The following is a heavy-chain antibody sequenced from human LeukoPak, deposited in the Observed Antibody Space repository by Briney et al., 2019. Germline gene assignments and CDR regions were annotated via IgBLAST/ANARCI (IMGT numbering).Heavy chain of an antibody. Sequence: PGGSLRLSCAASGFTFSNYNMNWVRQAPGKGLEWVSTISSSRSSYIYYADSVKGRFTISRDNAKNSLYLQMNSLRAEDTAAYYCARDPPSFQYWGQGTLVTVSA. J-gene: IGHJ1*01. CDR1: GFTFSNYN. CDR2: ISSSRSSYI. CDR3: ARDPPSFQY. V-gene: IGHV3-21*01.